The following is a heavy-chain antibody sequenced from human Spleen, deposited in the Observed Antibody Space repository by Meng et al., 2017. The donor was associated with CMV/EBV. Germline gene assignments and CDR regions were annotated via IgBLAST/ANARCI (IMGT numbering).Heavy chain of an antibody. V-gene: IGHV4-34*01. Sequence: QVQLQQWGAGLLKPSETLSLTCAVYGGSFSGYYWSWIRQPPGKGLEWIGEINHSGSTNYNPSLKSRVTISVDTSKNQFSLKLSSVTAADTAVYYCARGRGRWFDPWGQGTLVTVSS. CDR3: ARGRGRWFDP. CDR1: GGSFSGYY. CDR2: INHSGST. J-gene: IGHJ5*02. D-gene: IGHD3-10*01.